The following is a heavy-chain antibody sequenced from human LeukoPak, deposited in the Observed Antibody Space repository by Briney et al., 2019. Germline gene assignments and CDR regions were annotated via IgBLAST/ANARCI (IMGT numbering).Heavy chain of an antibody. CDR3: ASHSGYDYWFDP. D-gene: IGHD5-12*01. CDR1: GYTFTSYG. J-gene: IGHJ5*02. Sequence: RVASVKVSCKASGYTFTSYGISWVRQAPGQGLEWMGWISAYNGNTNYAQKLQGRVTITTDTSTSTAYMELRSLRSDDTAVYYCASHSGYDYWFDPWGQGTLVTVSS. V-gene: IGHV1-18*01. CDR2: ISAYNGNT.